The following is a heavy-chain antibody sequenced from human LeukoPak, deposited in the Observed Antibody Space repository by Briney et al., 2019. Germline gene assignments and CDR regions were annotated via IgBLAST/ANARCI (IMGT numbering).Heavy chain of an antibody. Sequence: GRSLRLSCAASGFTFSSYAMHWVRQAPGKGLEWVAVISYDGSNKYYADSVKGRFTISRDNSKNTLYLQMNSLRAEGTAVYYCARDLSLIAYWGQGTLVTVSS. CDR2: ISYDGSNK. V-gene: IGHV3-30*01. CDR1: GFTFSSYA. CDR3: ARDLSLIAY. J-gene: IGHJ4*02.